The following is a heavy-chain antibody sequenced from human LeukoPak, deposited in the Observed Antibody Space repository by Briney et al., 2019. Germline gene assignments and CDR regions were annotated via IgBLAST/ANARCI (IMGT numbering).Heavy chain of an antibody. J-gene: IGHJ3*02. CDR1: GYTFTSYA. Sequence: ASVKVSCKASGYTFTSYAMNWVRQTPGQGLELMGWINTNTGNPTYAQGFTGRFVFSLDTSVSTAYLQISSLKAEDTAVYYCARDLRGDAFDIWGQGTMVTVSS. V-gene: IGHV7-4-1*02. CDR2: INTNTGNP. D-gene: IGHD5/OR15-5a*01. CDR3: ARDLRGDAFDI.